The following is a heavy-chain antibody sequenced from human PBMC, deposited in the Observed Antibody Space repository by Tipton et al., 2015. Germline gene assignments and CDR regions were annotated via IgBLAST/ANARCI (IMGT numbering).Heavy chain of an antibody. CDR3: ARVPDSGFDAFDI. D-gene: IGHD5-12*01. J-gene: IGHJ3*02. CDR1: GDSINRYY. CDR2: IYYTGST. V-gene: IGHV4-59*01. Sequence: TLSLTCSVSGDSINRYYWSWIRQPPGKGLECIGYIYYTGSTHYNPSLKSRVTISVDTSKTQFSLSLTSVTAADTAAYYCARVPDSGFDAFDIWGQGTMVTVSS.